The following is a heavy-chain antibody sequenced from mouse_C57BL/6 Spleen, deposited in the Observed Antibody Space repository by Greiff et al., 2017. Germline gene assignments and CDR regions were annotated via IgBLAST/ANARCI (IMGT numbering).Heavy chain of an antibody. CDR1: GYTFTSYW. J-gene: IGHJ3*01. Sequence: VQLQESGAELVKPGASVKLSCKASGYTFTSYWMHWVKQRPGQGLEWIGMIHPNSGSTNYNEKFKSKATLTVDKSSSTAYMQLSSLTSEDSAVYYCAKPLYDYDGGRFAYWGQGTLVTVSA. CDR2: IHPNSGST. CDR3: AKPLYDYDGGRFAY. D-gene: IGHD2-4*01. V-gene: IGHV1-64*01.